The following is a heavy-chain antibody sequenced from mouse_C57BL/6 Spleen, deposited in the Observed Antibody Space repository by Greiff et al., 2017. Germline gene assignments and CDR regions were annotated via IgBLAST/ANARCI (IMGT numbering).Heavy chain of an antibody. V-gene: IGHV5-9-1*02. Sequence: EVMLVESGEGLVKPGGSLKLSCAASGFTFSSYAMSWVRQTPEKRLEWVAYISSGGDYIYYADTVKGRFTMSRDNARNTLYLQMSSLKSEDTAKYCCTRAYLTYYYFDYWGQGTTLTVSS. D-gene: IGHD2-10*01. CDR3: TRAYLTYYYFDY. J-gene: IGHJ2*01. CDR1: GFTFSSYA. CDR2: ISSGGDYI.